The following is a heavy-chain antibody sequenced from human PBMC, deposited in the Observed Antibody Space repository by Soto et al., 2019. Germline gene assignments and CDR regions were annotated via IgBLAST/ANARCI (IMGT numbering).Heavy chain of an antibody. J-gene: IGHJ3*01. D-gene: IGHD3-22*01. CDR3: ATRHLLPRAP. CDR1: GFTFSSND. CDR2: IYSSGST. Sequence: EVQLVESGGGLIQPGGSLRLSCAASGFTFSSNDMNWVRQAPGKGLEWVSLIYSSGSTSYADSVKGRFTISRDNSKNTLYLQMSSLRAEDTAVYYCATRHLLPRAPWGQGTMVTVSS. V-gene: IGHV3-53*01.